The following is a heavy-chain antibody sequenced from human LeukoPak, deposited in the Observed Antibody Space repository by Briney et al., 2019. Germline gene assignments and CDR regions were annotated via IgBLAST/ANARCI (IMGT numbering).Heavy chain of an antibody. CDR2: IWYDGSNK. CDR3: ARERIAVAGSRYYYYYGMDV. Sequence: GGSLRLSCAASGFTFSSYAMHWVRQAPGKGLEWVAVIWYDGSNKYYADSVKGRFTISRDNSKNTLYLQMNSLRAEDTAVYYCARERIAVAGSRYYYYYGMDVWGQGTTVTVSS. V-gene: IGHV3-33*01. J-gene: IGHJ6*02. D-gene: IGHD6-19*01. CDR1: GFTFSSYA.